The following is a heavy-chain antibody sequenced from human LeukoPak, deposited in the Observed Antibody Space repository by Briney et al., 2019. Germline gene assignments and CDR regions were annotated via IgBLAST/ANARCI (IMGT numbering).Heavy chain of an antibody. Sequence: SETLSLTCTVSGDSISGYYWNWIRQPPGQGLEWIGYIYYSGSTNYNPSLKSRVTISVDTSKNQFSLKLSSVTAADTAVYYCARGSGWYYYWGQGTLVTVSS. V-gene: IGHV4-59*01. D-gene: IGHD6-19*01. CDR2: IYYSGST. J-gene: IGHJ4*02. CDR1: GDSISGYY. CDR3: ARGSGWYYY.